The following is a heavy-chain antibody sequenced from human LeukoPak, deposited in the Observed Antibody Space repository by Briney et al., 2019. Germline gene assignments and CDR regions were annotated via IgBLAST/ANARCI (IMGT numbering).Heavy chain of an antibody. V-gene: IGHV4-61*01. CDR2: IYYSGST. CDR1: GGSISSSSYY. J-gene: IGHJ6*02. Sequence: SETLSLTCTVSGGSISSSSYYWGWIRQPPGKGLEWIGYIYYSGSTNYNPSLKSRVTISVDTSKNQFSLKLSSVTAADTAVYYCAREAHHYYYGMDVWGQGTTVTVSS. CDR3: AREAHHYYYGMDV.